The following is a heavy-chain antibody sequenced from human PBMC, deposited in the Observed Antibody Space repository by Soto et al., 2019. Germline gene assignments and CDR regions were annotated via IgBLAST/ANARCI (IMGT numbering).Heavy chain of an antibody. J-gene: IGHJ4*02. Sequence: SETLSLTCTVSGGSISSYYWSWIRQPPGKGLEWIGYIYYSGSTNYNPSLKSRVTISVGTSKNQFSLKLSSVTAADTAVYYCASNAGYEYDYWGQGTLVTVSS. CDR2: IYYSGST. D-gene: IGHD3-9*01. CDR3: ASNAGYEYDY. V-gene: IGHV4-59*08. CDR1: GGSISSYY.